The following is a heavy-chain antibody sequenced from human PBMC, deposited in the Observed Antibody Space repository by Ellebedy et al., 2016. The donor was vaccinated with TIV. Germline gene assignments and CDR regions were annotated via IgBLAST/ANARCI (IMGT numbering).Heavy chain of an antibody. J-gene: IGHJ4*02. Sequence: GESLKISCAASGFTFSDYWMTWVRQAPGKGLEWVANIKQDGSDKYYVVPVKGRFTISRDNAKNSLYLQMSSLRAEDTAIYYCARGTNTRAQWLVDFDYWGQGTLVTVSS. D-gene: IGHD6-19*01. CDR3: ARGTNTRAQWLVDFDY. CDR2: IKQDGSDK. CDR1: GFTFSDYW. V-gene: IGHV3-7*01.